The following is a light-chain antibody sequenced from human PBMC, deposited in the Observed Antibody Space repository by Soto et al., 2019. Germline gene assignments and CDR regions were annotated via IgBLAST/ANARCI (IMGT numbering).Light chain of an antibody. CDR3: QSYASSLSGLV. CDR2: GNS. CDR1: SSNIGAGYD. V-gene: IGLV1-40*01. Sequence: QSVLTQPPSVSGAPGQRVTISFTGSSSNIGAGYDVHWYQQLPGTAPKLLIYGNSNRPSGVTDRFSGSKSGTSASLAITGLQAEDEADYYCQSYASSLSGLVFGTGTKLTVL. J-gene: IGLJ1*01.